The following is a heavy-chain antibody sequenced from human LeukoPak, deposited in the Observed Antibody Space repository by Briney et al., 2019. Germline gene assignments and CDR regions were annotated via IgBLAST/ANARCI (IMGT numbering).Heavy chain of an antibody. V-gene: IGHV1-18*01. J-gene: IGHJ4*02. D-gene: IGHD2-2*01. CDR3: ASWAGYCASNNCYATPLDY. Sequence: GASVKVSCKASGYTFSNYGISWVRQAPGQGLEWMGWISAYNVNTNFAQKLQGRVTMTTDTSTNTAYMELRSLRSDDTAVYYCASWAGYCASNNCYATPLDYWGQGTLVTVSA. CDR2: ISAYNVNT. CDR1: GYTFSNYG.